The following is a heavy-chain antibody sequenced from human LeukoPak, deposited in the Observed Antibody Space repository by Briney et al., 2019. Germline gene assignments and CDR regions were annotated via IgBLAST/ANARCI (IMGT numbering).Heavy chain of an antibody. CDR1: GGTFISYA. J-gene: IGHJ4*02. V-gene: IGHV1-69*04. CDR2: IIPILGIA. Sequence: GASVKVSCKASGGTFISYAISWVRQAPGQGLEWMGRIIPILGIANYTQKFQGRVTITADKSTSTAYMELSSLRSEDTAVYYCAREPLVGALDYWGQGTLVTVSS. D-gene: IGHD1-26*01. CDR3: AREPLVGALDY.